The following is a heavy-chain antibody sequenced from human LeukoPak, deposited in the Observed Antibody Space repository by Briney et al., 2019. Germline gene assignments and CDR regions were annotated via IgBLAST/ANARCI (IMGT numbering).Heavy chain of an antibody. Sequence: GGSLRLSCAASGFTVSSNYMSWVRQAPGKGLEWVSVIYSGGSTSYADSVKGRFTISRDNSKNTLYLQMNSLRAEDTAVYYCARDSYGDSYFDYWGQGTLVTVSS. CDR2: IYSGGST. CDR1: GFTVSSNY. J-gene: IGHJ4*02. V-gene: IGHV3-53*01. CDR3: ARDSYGDSYFDY. D-gene: IGHD4-17*01.